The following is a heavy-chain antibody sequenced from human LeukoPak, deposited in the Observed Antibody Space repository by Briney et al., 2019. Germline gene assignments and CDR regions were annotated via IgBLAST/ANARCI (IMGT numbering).Heavy chain of an antibody. CDR1: GFTFSSYS. V-gene: IGHV3-48*04. CDR3: ARDVYDSSGYPYDAFDI. D-gene: IGHD3-22*01. Sequence: PGGSLRLFCAASGFTFSSYSMNWVRQAPGKGLEWVSYISSSSSTIYYADSVKGRFTISRDNAKNSLYLQMNSLRVEDTAVYYCARDVYDSSGYPYDAFDIWGQGTMVTVSS. CDR2: ISSSSSTI. J-gene: IGHJ3*02.